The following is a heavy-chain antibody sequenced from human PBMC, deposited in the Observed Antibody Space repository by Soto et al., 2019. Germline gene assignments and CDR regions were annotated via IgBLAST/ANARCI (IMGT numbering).Heavy chain of an antibody. CDR2: IIYIFGTA. Sequence: ASVKVSCKASGGAFSGYTVSWVRQAPGQGLEWMGRIIYIFGTANYAQKFQGRVTITADKSTNTAYMELSSLRSDDTAMYYCARASYYYDDSDTFDYWGQGTLVTVSS. CDR3: ARASYYYDDSDTFDY. D-gene: IGHD3-22*01. V-gene: IGHV1-69*08. J-gene: IGHJ4*02. CDR1: GGAFSGYT.